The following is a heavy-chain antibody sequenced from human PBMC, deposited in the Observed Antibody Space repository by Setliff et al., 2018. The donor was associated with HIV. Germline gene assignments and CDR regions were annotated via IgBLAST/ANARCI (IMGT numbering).Heavy chain of an antibody. V-gene: IGHV3-7*03. CDR1: GFTFTISW. Sequence: GGSLSLSCAASGFTFTISWMNWVRQAPGKGLEWVANINPDGSHRDYVDSVKGRFTISRDNAKNSLYLQMNSLRAEDTAVYYCARDRAYASFDYWGQGALVTVSS. CDR3: ARDRAYASFDY. D-gene: IGHD3-16*01. J-gene: IGHJ4*02. CDR2: INPDGSHR.